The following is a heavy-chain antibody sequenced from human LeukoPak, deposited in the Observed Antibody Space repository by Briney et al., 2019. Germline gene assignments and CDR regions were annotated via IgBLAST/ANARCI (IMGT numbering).Heavy chain of an antibody. Sequence: SQTLSLTCAISGDSVSSNSAAWNWIRQSPSRGLEWLGRTYYRSKWYNDYAVSVKSRITINPDTSKNQFSLQLNSVTPEDTAVYYCARTGLAGTVFYYYYGMDVWGQGTTVTVSS. CDR1: GDSVSSNSAA. V-gene: IGHV6-1*01. J-gene: IGHJ6*02. CDR3: ARTGLAGTVFYYYYGMDV. D-gene: IGHD6-13*01. CDR2: TYYRSKWYN.